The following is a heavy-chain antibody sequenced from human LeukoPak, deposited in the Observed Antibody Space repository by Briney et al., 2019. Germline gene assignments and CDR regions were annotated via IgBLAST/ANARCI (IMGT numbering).Heavy chain of an antibody. Sequence: SETLSLTCTVSGGSISSYYWSWIRQPAGKGLEWIGRIYTSGSTNYNPFLKSRVTMSVDTSKNQFSLKLSSVTAADTAVYYCARDLAIFGVVIIQDYWGQGTLVTVSS. D-gene: IGHD3-3*01. CDR3: ARDLAIFGVVIIQDY. J-gene: IGHJ4*02. CDR2: IYTSGST. V-gene: IGHV4-4*07. CDR1: GGSISSYY.